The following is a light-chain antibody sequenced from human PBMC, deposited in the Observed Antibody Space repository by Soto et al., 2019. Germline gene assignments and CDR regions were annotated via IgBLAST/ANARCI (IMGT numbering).Light chain of an antibody. Sequence: PGERVTLSCRASQSVSSSYLTWYQQKPGRAPRLLIYGASTRAAGIPARFSGSGSGTEFTLTISSLQSEDCAVYCCQQYGSSPRTFGQGTKVDIK. J-gene: IGKJ1*01. V-gene: IGKV3-20*01. CDR1: QSVSSSY. CDR2: GAS. CDR3: QQYGSSPRT.